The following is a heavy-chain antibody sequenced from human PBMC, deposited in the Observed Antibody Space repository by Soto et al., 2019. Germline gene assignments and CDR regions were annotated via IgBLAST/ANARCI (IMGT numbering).Heavy chain of an antibody. Sequence: ASVKVSCKASGYTFTSYAMHWVRQAPGQRLEWMGWINAGNGNTKYSQKFQGRVTITRDTSASTAYMELSSLRSEDTAVYYCARDPFGDCSGGSCPPHYWGQGTLVTVSS. CDR3: ARDPFGDCSGGSCPPHY. V-gene: IGHV1-3*01. J-gene: IGHJ4*02. CDR1: GYTFTSYA. CDR2: INAGNGNT. D-gene: IGHD2-15*01.